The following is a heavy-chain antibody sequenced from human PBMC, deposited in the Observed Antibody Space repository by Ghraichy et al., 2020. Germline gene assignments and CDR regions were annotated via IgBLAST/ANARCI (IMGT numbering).Heavy chain of an antibody. D-gene: IGHD6-19*01. CDR2: LYNDGGT. Sequence: LSLTCAASGFTVSNTYMSWVRQAPGKGLEWVSVLYNDGGTFYADSVKGRFTVSRDNSKNTLYLQMNSLRAEDTAIYYCAKDLDSDSYGYFDFWGQGTLVTVSS. CDR1: GFTVSNTY. CDR3: AKDLDSDSYGYFDF. V-gene: IGHV3-53*01. J-gene: IGHJ4*02.